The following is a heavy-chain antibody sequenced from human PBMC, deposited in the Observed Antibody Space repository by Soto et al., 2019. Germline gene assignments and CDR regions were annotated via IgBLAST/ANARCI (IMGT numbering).Heavy chain of an antibody. V-gene: IGHV4-59*01. J-gene: IGHJ4*02. D-gene: IGHD3-10*01. Sequence: SETLSLTCSVSGGSMSEYSWSWIRQSPGKGLEWIGYIYYLGSTDYNPSLKSRVTISVDTSKRQFSLRLTSVTAADTAVYYCARDGYDGSGSPYPAYWGPGTQVTVSS. CDR1: GGSMSEYS. CDR2: IYYLGST. CDR3: ARDGYDGSGSPYPAY.